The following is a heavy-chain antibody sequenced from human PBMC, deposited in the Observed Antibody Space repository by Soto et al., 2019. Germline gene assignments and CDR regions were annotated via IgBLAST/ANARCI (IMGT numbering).Heavy chain of an antibody. V-gene: IGHV4-59*01. J-gene: IGHJ4*02. D-gene: IGHD3-10*01. Sequence: SETLSLTCSVSGGSMSEYSWSWIRQSPGKGLEWIGYIYYLGSTDYNPSLKSRVTISVDTSKRQFSLRLTSVTAADTAVYYCARDGYDGSGSPYPAYWGPGTQVTVSS. CDR1: GGSMSEYS. CDR2: IYYLGST. CDR3: ARDGYDGSGSPYPAY.